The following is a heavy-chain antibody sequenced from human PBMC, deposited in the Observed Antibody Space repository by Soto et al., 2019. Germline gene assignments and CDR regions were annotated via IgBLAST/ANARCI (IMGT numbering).Heavy chain of an antibody. CDR2: ISYDGSNK. Sequence: PGGSLRLSCAASGFTFSSYGMHWVRQAPGKGLEWVAVISYDGSNKYYADSVKGRFTISRDNSKNTLYLQMNSLRAGDTAVYYCARDEPLDYWGQGTLVTVSS. V-gene: IGHV3-30*03. J-gene: IGHJ4*02. CDR1: GFTFSSYG. CDR3: ARDEPLDY.